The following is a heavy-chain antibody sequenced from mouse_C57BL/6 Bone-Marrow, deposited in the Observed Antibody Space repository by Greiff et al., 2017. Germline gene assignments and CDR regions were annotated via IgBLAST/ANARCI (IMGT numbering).Heavy chain of an antibody. CDR1: GFNIKDDY. Sequence: VHVKQSGAELVRPGASVKLSCTASGFNIKDDYMHWVKQRPEQGLDWIGWIDPENGDTEYASKFQGKATITADTSSNTAYLQLSSLTSEDTAVYYCTTHYGSSHWYFDVWGTGTTVTVSS. V-gene: IGHV14-4*01. J-gene: IGHJ1*03. CDR3: TTHYGSSHWYFDV. CDR2: IDPENGDT. D-gene: IGHD1-1*01.